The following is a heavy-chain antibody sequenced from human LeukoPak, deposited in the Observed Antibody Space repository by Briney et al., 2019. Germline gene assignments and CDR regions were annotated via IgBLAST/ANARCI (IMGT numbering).Heavy chain of an antibody. CDR1: GFTFSNYT. CDR3: ARVMVQQWLTDAFDI. Sequence: PGGSLRLSCAASGFTFSNYTMHWVRQAPGKGLEWVALISYDGSNKYYTDSVKGRFTISRDNSKNTLYVQMNSLRAEDTAVYYCARVMVQQWLTDAFDIWGQGTMVTVSS. D-gene: IGHD6-19*01. CDR2: ISYDGSNK. V-gene: IGHV3-30*04. J-gene: IGHJ3*02.